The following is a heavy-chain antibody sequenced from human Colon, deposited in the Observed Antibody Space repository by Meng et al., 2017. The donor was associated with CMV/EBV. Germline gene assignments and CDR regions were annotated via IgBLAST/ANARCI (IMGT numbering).Heavy chain of an antibody. J-gene: IGHJ6*02. Sequence: ASVKVSCKVSGYTLTELSMHWVRQAPGKGLEWMGGFDPEDGETIYAQKFQGRVTMTEDTSTDTAYMELSSLRSEDTAVYYCARDERVRYFFSRVYYYYGMDVWGQGTRSPSP. V-gene: IGHV1-24*01. CDR1: GYTLTELS. CDR2: FDPEDGET. CDR3: ARDERVRYFFSRVYYYYGMDV. D-gene: IGHD3-9*01.